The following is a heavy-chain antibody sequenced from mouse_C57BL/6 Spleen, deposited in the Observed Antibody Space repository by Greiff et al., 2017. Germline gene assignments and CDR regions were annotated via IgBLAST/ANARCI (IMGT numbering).Heavy chain of an antibody. CDR2: INPNNGGT. V-gene: IGHV1-18*01. CDR1: GYTFTDYN. J-gene: IGHJ3*01. D-gene: IGHD2-5*01. Sequence: EVQVVESGPELVKPGASVKIPCKASGYTFTDYNMDWVKQSHGKSLEWIGDINPNNGGTIYNQKFKGKATLTVDKSSSTAYMELRSLTSEDTAVYYCARYGSYSNYVDGFAYWGQGTLVTVSA. CDR3: ARYGSYSNYVDGFAY.